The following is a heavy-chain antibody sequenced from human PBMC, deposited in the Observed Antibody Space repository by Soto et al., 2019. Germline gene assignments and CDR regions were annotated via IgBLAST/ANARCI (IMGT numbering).Heavy chain of an antibody. CDR2: IYSGGTT. J-gene: IGHJ4*02. CDR1: GFTVSGNY. D-gene: IGHD6-13*01. Sequence: GGSLRLSCAASGFTVSGNYMSWVRQAPGKGLEWVSLIYSGGTTYYADSVKDRFTISRDNSKNTLYLQMNSLRAEDTAVYYCARDLSSSNDYWGQGTLVTVSS. CDR3: ARDLSSSNDY. V-gene: IGHV3-66*01.